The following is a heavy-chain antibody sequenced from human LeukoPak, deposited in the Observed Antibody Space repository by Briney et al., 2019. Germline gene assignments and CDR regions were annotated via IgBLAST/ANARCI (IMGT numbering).Heavy chain of an antibody. CDR2: IRYDGSNK. CDR1: GFTFSSYG. J-gene: IGHJ6*03. V-gene: IGHV3-30*02. CDR3: AKDQGYSPVVDYYYMDV. D-gene: IGHD5-18*01. Sequence: GGSLRLSCAPSGFTFSSYGMHWARQAPGKGLGWVAFIRYDGSNKYYADSVKGRFTISRDNSKNTLYLQMNSLRAEDTAVYYCAKDQGYSPVVDYYYMDVWGKGTPVTVSS.